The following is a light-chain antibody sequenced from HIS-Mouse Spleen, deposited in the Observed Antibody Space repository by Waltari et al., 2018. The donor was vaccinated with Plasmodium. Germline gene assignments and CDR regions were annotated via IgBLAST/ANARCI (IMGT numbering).Light chain of an antibody. Sequence: QSALTQPRSVSGSPGQSVTISCTGTSSDVGGYNYVSWYQQHPGKAPKHMIYDVSKRPSGGPDRFSGSKSGNTASLTISGLQAEDEADYYCCSYAGSYTWVFGGGTKLTVL. V-gene: IGLV2-11*01. CDR2: DVS. CDR1: SSDVGGYNY. CDR3: CSYAGSYTWV. J-gene: IGLJ2*01.